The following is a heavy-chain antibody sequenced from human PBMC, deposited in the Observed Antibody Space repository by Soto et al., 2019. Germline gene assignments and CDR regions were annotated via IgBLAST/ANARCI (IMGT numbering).Heavy chain of an antibody. D-gene: IGHD1-26*01. V-gene: IGHV1-69*06. CDR3: ARGRVAVGATMGGGYYYYGMDV. J-gene: IGHJ6*02. CDR1: GGTFSSYA. Sequence: QVQLVQSGAEVKKPGSSVKVSCKASGGTFSSYAISWVRQAPGQGLEWMGGIIPIFGTANYAQKFQGRVTITADKSTSTVYMGLSSLRSEDTAVYYCARGRVAVGATMGGGYYYYGMDVWGQGTTVTVSS. CDR2: IIPIFGTA.